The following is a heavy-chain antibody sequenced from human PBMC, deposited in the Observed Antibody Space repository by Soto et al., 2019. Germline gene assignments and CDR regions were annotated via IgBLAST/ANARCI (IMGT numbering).Heavy chain of an antibody. CDR3: ARQDRLRVAAAGKGVFDY. CDR2: IYYSGST. Sequence: QLQLQESGPGLVKPSETLSLTCTVSGGSISSSSYYWGWIRQPPGKGLEWIGSIYYSGSTYYNPSLKSRVTISVDTSKNQFSLKLSSVTAADTAVYYCARQDRLRVAAAGKGVFDYWGQGTLVTVSS. J-gene: IGHJ4*02. CDR1: GGSISSSSYY. V-gene: IGHV4-39*01. D-gene: IGHD6-13*01.